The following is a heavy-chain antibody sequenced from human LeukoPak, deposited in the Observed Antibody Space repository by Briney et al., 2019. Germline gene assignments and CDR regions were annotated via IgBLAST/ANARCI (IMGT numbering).Heavy chain of an antibody. D-gene: IGHD3-22*01. CDR3: ARVMHDSSGYYYVFDY. J-gene: IGHJ4*02. CDR2: INPNSGGT. V-gene: IGHV1-2*02. CDR1: GYTFTGYY. Sequence: ASVKVSCKASGYTFTGYYMHWVRQAPGQGLEWMGWINPNSGGTNYAQKSQGRVTMTRDMSISTAYMELSRLRSDDTAVYYCARVMHDSSGYYYVFDYWGQGTLVTVSS.